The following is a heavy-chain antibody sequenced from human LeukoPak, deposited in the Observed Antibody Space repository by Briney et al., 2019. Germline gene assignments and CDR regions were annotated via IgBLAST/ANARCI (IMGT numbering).Heavy chain of an antibody. D-gene: IGHD3-10*01. CDR1: GGSISRYY. CDR2: IYYSGCT. V-gene: IGHV4-59*01. J-gene: IGHJ3*02. CDR3: MRVGYGSGNPPGGFDS. Sequence: PSETLSLTCTISGGSISRYYWTWIRQPPGKGPEWIGYIYYSGCTKYNPSLKSRVTISLDTSKNQFSLKLSSVTAADTAVYYCMRVGYGSGNPPGGFDSWGQGTMVTVSS.